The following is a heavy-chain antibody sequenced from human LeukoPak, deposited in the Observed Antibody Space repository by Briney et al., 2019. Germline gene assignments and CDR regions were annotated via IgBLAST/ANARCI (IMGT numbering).Heavy chain of an antibody. V-gene: IGHV5-51*01. CDR2: IYPGDPDT. CDR3: ARQSRTGTTFNYYYYMDV. CDR1: GYSFTSYW. J-gene: IGHJ6*03. D-gene: IGHD1-7*01. Sequence: GESLKISCKGSGYSFTSYWIGWVRQMPGKGLEWMGIIYPGDPDTRYSPSFQGQVTISADKSISTAYLQWSSLKASDTAMYYCARQSRTGTTFNYYYYMDVWGKGTTVTVSS.